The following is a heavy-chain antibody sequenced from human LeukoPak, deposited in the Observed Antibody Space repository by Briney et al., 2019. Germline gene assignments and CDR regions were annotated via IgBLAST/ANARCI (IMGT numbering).Heavy chain of an antibody. CDR3: ASLVVTSIGYFQH. CDR1: GFTFSNYG. CDR2: IRYDGSNK. Sequence: PGGSLRLSCAASGFTFSNYGMHWVRQAPGKGLEWVAFIRYDGSNKSYADSVKGRFTISRDNSKNTLYLQMNSLRAEDTAVYYCASLVVTSIGYFQHWGQGTLVTVSS. D-gene: IGHD3-22*01. J-gene: IGHJ1*01. V-gene: IGHV3-30*02.